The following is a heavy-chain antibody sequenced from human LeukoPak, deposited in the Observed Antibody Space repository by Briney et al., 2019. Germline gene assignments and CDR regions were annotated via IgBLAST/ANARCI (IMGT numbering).Heavy chain of an antibody. CDR3: ARMEWGGPFDY. D-gene: IGHD3-3*01. Sequence: GGSLLLSGAAAGFTFSGYWMSWVRQPPGKGLEWVANIKQDASEKYYVDSVKGRFTISRDNAKNSLCLQMNSLRAEDTAVYYCARMEWGGPFDYWGQGTLVTVSS. V-gene: IGHV3-7*01. CDR2: IKQDASEK. J-gene: IGHJ4*02. CDR1: GFTFSGYW.